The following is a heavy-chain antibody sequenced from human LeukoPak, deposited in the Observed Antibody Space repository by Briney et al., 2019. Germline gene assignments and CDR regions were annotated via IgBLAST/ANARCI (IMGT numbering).Heavy chain of an antibody. Sequence: PSETLSLTCAVSGGSISAYYLSWIRQPAGKGLEWIGRIYISEHTDYNPSLKSRVTISVDTSKNQFSLKLSSVTAADTAVYYCARWASVGRWLPPDYWGQGTLVTVSS. V-gene: IGHV4-4*07. CDR3: ARWASVGRWLPPDY. CDR1: GGSISAYY. J-gene: IGHJ4*02. CDR2: IYISEHT. D-gene: IGHD5-24*01.